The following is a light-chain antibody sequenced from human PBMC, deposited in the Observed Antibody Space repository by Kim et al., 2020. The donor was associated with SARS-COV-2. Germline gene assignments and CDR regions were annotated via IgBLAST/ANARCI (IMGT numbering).Light chain of an antibody. CDR1: QGVSSN. CDR2: DAS. Sequence: ASVGERVTISCRASQGVSSNVAWYQQKPGNVPRLLMYDASVLQSGIPSRFSGSGSGTDFTLTISSLQPEDVATYYCQKCNGPPLTFGQGTKVDIK. J-gene: IGKJ1*01. CDR3: QKCNGPPLT. V-gene: IGKV1-27*01.